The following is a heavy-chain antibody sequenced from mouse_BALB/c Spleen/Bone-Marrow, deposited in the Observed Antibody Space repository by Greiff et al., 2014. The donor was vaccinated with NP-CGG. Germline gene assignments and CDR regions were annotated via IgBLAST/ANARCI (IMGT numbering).Heavy chain of an antibody. CDR3: ARDYSGYFDF. J-gene: IGHJ2*01. Sequence: VQLQQSGGGLVQPGGSLRLSCTTSGFTFTDYFMTWVCQPPGKALEWLGFIRNKASGYTTEYNPSVKGRFTISRDTSQGILYLQMNTLRAEDSAIYFCARDYSGYFDFWGQGTTLTVSS. CDR2: IRNKASGYTT. D-gene: IGHD5-1*01. V-gene: IGHV7-3*02. CDR1: GFTFTDYF.